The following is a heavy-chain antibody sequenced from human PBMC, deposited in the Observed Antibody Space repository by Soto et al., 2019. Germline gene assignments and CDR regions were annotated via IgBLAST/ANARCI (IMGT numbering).Heavy chain of an antibody. D-gene: IGHD2-15*01. Sequence: QITLKESGPTLVKPTQTLTLTCSFSGFSLSTSGVGVGWIRQPPGKALEWLALIYWDDDKRYSPSLKSRLTITKDPSKNQVVLKMTNMDPVDTATYYCAHRGVLRWFDPWGQGTLVTVSS. V-gene: IGHV2-5*02. J-gene: IGHJ5*02. CDR3: AHRGVLRWFDP. CDR2: IYWDDDK. CDR1: GFSLSTSGVG.